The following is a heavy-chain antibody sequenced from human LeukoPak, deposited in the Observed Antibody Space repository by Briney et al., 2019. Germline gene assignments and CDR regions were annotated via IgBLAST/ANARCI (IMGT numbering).Heavy chain of an antibody. J-gene: IGHJ4*02. CDR1: GGSISSYY. CDR3: AGGSSGYYYSVDY. CDR2: IYYSGST. V-gene: IGHV4-59*01. D-gene: IGHD3-22*01. Sequence: SETLSRTCTVSGGSISSYYWSWIRQPPGKGLEWIGYIYYSGSTNYNPSLKSRVTISVDTSKNQFSLKLRSVTAADTAVYYCAGGSSGYYYSVDYWGQGTLVTVSS.